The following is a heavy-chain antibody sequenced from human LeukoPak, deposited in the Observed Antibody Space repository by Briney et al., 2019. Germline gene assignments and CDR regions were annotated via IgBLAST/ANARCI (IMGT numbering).Heavy chain of an antibody. J-gene: IGHJ4*02. CDR1: GFTFSSYA. Sequence: PGGSLRLSCAASGFTFSSYARSWVRQAPGKGLEWVSAISGSGGSTYYADSVKGRFTISRDNSKNALYLQMNSLRAEDTAVYYCAKVGISSSGWPFNYWGQGTLVTVSS. CDR3: AKVGISSSGWPFNY. D-gene: IGHD6-19*01. CDR2: ISGSGGST. V-gene: IGHV3-23*01.